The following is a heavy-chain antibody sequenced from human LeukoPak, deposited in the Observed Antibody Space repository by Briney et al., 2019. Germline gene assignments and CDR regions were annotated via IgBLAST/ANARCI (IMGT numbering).Heavy chain of an antibody. CDR1: GFTFSNYN. J-gene: IGHJ3*02. CDR2: ITRSSTYI. Sequence: GGSLRLSCAASGFTFSNYNMNWVRQAPGKGLEWISSITRSSTYIYYADSVKGRFTISRDNAKNSLYLQMNSLRAEDTAVYYCARDPSYYDILTGYYTLDAFDIWGQGTMVTVSS. V-gene: IGHV3-21*01. D-gene: IGHD3-9*01. CDR3: ARDPSYYDILTGYYTLDAFDI.